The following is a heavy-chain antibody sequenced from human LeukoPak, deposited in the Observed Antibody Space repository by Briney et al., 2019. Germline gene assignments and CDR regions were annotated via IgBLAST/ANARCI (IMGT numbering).Heavy chain of an antibody. J-gene: IGHJ5*02. CDR1: GYSFTSYW. V-gene: IGHV5-51*01. D-gene: IGHD3-10*01. Sequence: GESLKISCKGSGYSFTSYWIGWVRQMPGKGLEWMGIIYPGDSDTRYSPSFQGQVTISADKSISTAYLQWSSLKASDTAMYYCARSLNYYGSGSYFSNWFDPWGQGTLVTVSS. CDR3: ARSLNYYGSGSYFSNWFDP. CDR2: IYPGDSDT.